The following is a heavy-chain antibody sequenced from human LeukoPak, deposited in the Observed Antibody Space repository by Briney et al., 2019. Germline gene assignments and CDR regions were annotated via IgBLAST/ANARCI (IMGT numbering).Heavy chain of an antibody. CDR2: MNPNSGNT. CDR1: GYTFTSYD. J-gene: IGHJ3*02. CDR3: AIFSDIVVVVAAPDAFDI. V-gene: IGHV1-8*01. D-gene: IGHD2-15*01. Sequence: ASVKVSCKASGYTFTSYDINWVRQATGQGLEWMGWMNPNSGNTGYAQKFQGRVTMTRNTPISTAYMELSSLRSEDTAVYYCAIFSDIVVVVAAPDAFDIWGQGTMVTVSS.